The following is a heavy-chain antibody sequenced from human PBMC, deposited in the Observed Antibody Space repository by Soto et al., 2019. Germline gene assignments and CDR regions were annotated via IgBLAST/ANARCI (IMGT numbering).Heavy chain of an antibody. D-gene: IGHD3-16*01. CDR1: GDSVSSSSAA. V-gene: IGHV6-1*01. CDR3: VGVVWFGGMDV. CDR2: TYYRSKWLH. Sequence: QVELQQSGPGLVKPSQTLSLTCAISGDSVSSSSAAWNWIRQSPSRGLEWLGRTYYRSKWLHEYTVSMESRITINPDTSKNQFSLHLYSVTPEATAVYYCVGVVWFGGMDVLGPGTPVTVSS. J-gene: IGHJ6*02.